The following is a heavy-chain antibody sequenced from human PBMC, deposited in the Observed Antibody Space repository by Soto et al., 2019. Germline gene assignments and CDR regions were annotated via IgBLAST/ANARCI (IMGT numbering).Heavy chain of an antibody. D-gene: IGHD6-13*01. CDR2: VSRRGVNT. Sequence: GGSLRLSCVVSEFIFSSFALSWVRLAPGKGLEWVAAVSRRGVNTYYADSVKGRFTISRENAKNTLYLQMNSLRAEDTAVYYCAKLSSPINDLAEPGPDYWGQGTLVTSPQ. CDR1: EFIFSSFA. CDR3: AKLSSPINDLAEPGPDY. V-gene: IGHV3-23*01. J-gene: IGHJ4*02.